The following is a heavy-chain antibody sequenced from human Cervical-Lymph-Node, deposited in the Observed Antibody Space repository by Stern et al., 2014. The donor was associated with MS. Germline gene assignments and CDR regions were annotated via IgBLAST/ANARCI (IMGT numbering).Heavy chain of an antibody. Sequence: VQLVESGAEVKKPGASVTVSCNVAGHPLSELAMHWLRQLPTRGLEWMGQFDPEDGEPVYAQQFQGKLSMTEDTSTGTAYMTLTVLRSEDTAVYYCAPDRGVKWGPGTLVTVSS. CDR2: FDPEDGEP. D-gene: IGHD3-10*01. V-gene: IGHV1-24*01. J-gene: IGHJ4*02. CDR1: GHPLSELA. CDR3: APDRGVK.